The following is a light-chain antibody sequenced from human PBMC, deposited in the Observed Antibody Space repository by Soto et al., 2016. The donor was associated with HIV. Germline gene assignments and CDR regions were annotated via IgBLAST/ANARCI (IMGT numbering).Light chain of an antibody. CDR1: NIGTKS. J-gene: IGLJ1*01. CDR3: QVWHSGGDNYV. V-gene: IGLV3-21*03. CDR2: DDN. Sequence: SYELTQPPSVSVAPGKTARITCEGNNIGTKSVHWYQQKSDQAPVLVVYDDNDRPSGIPERLSGSNSGSAATLTISRAEAGDEADYYCQVWHSGGDNYVFGPGTKVTVL.